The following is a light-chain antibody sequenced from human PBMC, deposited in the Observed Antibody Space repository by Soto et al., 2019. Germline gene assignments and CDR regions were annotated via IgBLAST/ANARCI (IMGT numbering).Light chain of an antibody. V-gene: IGKV3-20*01. Sequence: EIVMTQSPATLSVSPGERATLSCRASQSVTNSFLAWYQQKPGQAPRLLIYGASRRATGIPDRFTGSGSGTDFTLTISRLEPEDFAVYYCQQYVSSPWAIGQGTKVDIK. CDR1: QSVTNSF. J-gene: IGKJ1*01. CDR2: GAS. CDR3: QQYVSSPWA.